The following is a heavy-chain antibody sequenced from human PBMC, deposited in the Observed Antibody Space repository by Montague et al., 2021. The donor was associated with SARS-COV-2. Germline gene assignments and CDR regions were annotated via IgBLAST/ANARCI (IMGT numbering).Heavy chain of an antibody. D-gene: IGHD4-23*01. CDR1: GGSISSYY. CDR2: IYHNGST. J-gene: IGHJ6*02. V-gene: IGHV4-59*01. Sequence: SETLSLTCTVSGGSISSYYWTWIQQPPGKGLESIGYIYHNGSTKYNPSLKSRVTISVDTSKNQFSLKLSSVSVADTAVYYCARGGGNSADYYNYTMDVWGQRTTVTVFS. CDR3: ARGGGNSADYYNYTMDV.